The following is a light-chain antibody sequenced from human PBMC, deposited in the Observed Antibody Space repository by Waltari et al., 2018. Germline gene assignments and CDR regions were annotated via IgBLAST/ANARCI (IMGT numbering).Light chain of an antibody. CDR3: QQYDSLPLT. V-gene: IGKV1-33*01. J-gene: IGKJ4*01. CDR1: EDISDF. Sequence: DIQMTQSPSSLSASVGDRVTITCQASEDISDFLTWYQHKPGKAPKLLIYDTSNLEIGVPSRLSGSGSGTDFSFTISRLQPEDLATYYCQQYDSLPLTFGGGSKVEI. CDR2: DTS.